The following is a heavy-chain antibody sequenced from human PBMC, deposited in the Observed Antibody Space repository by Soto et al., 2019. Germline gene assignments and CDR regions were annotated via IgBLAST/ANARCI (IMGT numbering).Heavy chain of an antibody. V-gene: IGHV4-34*01. Sequence: SETLSLTCAVYGGSFIGYYWNWVRQPPGKGLEWIGEINQSGTTNYNPSLKSRVTISIATSKNQFSLKLSSLIATDTAVYYCARSVFPWGQGTLVTVSS. CDR1: GGSFIGYY. J-gene: IGHJ5*02. CDR2: INQSGTT. CDR3: ARSVFP.